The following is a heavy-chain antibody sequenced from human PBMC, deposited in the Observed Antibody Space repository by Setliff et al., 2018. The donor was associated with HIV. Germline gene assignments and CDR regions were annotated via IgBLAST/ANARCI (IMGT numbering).Heavy chain of an antibody. CDR3: AKSPREVTP. CDR2: ISGSGITT. D-gene: IGHD2-21*02. V-gene: IGHV3-23*01. Sequence: PGGSLRLSCVASGFTFSNYDMAWVRQAPGKRLEWVSSISGSGITTHYADSVKGRFTISRDNSKSTLFLQMNSLRADDTAVYYCAKSPREVTPWGQGILVTVSS. CDR1: GFTFSNYD. J-gene: IGHJ5*02.